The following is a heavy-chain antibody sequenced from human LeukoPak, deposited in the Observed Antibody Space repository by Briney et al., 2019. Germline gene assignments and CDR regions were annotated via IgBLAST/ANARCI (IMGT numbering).Heavy chain of an antibody. D-gene: IGHD2-15*01. CDR2: IIPILGIA. CDR1: GYTFTGYY. V-gene: IGHV1-69*02. Sequence: SVKVSCKASGYTFTGYYMHWVRQAPGQGLEWMGRIIPILGIANYAQKFQGRVTITADKSTSTAYMELSSLRSEDTAVYYCARSLCSGGSCYWFDPWGQGTLVTVSS. J-gene: IGHJ5*02. CDR3: ARSLCSGGSCYWFDP.